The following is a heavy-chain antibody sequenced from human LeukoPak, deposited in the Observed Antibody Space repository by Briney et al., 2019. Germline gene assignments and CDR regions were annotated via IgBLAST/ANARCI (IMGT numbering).Heavy chain of an antibody. J-gene: IGHJ4*02. CDR2: ISPNSGGT. V-gene: IGHV1-2*06. D-gene: IGHD1-26*01. Sequence: GASVKVSCKASGYIFTGFYMHWVRQAPGQGLEWMGRISPNSGGTNSVQKFQGRVTMTRYTSINTAYMELNSLRSDDTAVYYCARSSGSNFDFDYWGQGTLVTVSS. CDR1: GYIFTGFY. CDR3: ARSSGSNFDFDY.